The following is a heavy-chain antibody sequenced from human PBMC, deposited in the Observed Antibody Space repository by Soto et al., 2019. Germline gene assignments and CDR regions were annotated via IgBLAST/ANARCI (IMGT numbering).Heavy chain of an antibody. J-gene: IGHJ4*02. D-gene: IGHD2-2*01. CDR1: GFTFSSYG. CDR2: ISYDGSNK. Sequence: GGSLRLACAASGFTFSSYGMDGVRQAPGKGLEWVVVISYDGSNKYYADSVKGRFTISRDNSKNTLYLQMNSLRAEDTAVYYCAKDRGYCSSTSCYGFGYWGQGTLVTVSS. CDR3: AKDRGYCSSTSCYGFGY. V-gene: IGHV3-30*18.